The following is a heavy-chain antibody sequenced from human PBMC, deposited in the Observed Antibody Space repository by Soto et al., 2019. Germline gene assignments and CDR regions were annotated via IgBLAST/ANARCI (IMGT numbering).Heavy chain of an antibody. CDR3: ASNSYGYPFYEY. Sequence: QVQLQESGPGLVKPSQTLSLTCTVSGGSISSGDYYWSWIRQPPGKGLEWIGYIYYSGCTYYNPSFKSRVTISVDTSTNQFSLKLSSVTAADTAVYYCASNSYGYPFYEYWGQGTLVTVSS. V-gene: IGHV4-30-4*01. CDR1: GGSISSGDYY. D-gene: IGHD5-18*01. J-gene: IGHJ4*02. CDR2: IYYSGCT.